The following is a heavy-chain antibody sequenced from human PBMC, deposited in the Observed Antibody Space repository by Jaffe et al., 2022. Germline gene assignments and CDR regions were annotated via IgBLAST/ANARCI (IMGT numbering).Heavy chain of an antibody. V-gene: IGHV3-30*02. J-gene: IGHJ3*02. D-gene: IGHD3-10*01. CDR1: GFTFSSYG. CDR2: IRYDGSNK. Sequence: QVQLVESGGGVVQPGGSLRLSCAASGFTFSSYGMHWVRQAPGKGLEWVAFIRYDGSNKYYADSVKGRFTISRDNSKNTLYLQMNSLRAEDTAVYYCAKDLGGSGIAQRGRAFDIWGQGTMVTVSS. CDR3: AKDLGGSGIAQRGRAFDI.